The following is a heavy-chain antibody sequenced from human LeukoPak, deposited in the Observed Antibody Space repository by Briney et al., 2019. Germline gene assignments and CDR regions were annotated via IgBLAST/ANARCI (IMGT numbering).Heavy chain of an antibody. CDR3: ARRDILTGYYFDY. Sequence: SETLSLTCAVYGGSFSAYYWSWIRQPPGKGLEWIGEINHSGSTNYNPSLKSRVTISVDTSKNQFSLKLSSVTAADTAVYYCARRDILTGYYFDYWGQGTLVTVSS. V-gene: IGHV4-34*01. J-gene: IGHJ4*02. D-gene: IGHD3-9*01. CDR2: INHSGST. CDR1: GGSFSAYY.